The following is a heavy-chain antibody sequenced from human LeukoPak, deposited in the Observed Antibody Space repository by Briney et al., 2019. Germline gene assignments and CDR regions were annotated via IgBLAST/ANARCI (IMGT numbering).Heavy chain of an antibody. CDR1: GVSFSGYY. D-gene: IGHD2-15*01. Sequence: SETLSLTCAVYGVSFSGYYWSWIRQPPGKGLEWIGEINHSGSTNYNPSLKSRVTISVDTSKNQFSLKLSSVTAADTAVYYCARGGGLGYCSGGSCYSAILGYWGQGTLVTVSS. CDR2: INHSGST. J-gene: IGHJ4*02. CDR3: ARGGGLGYCSGGSCYSAILGY. V-gene: IGHV4-34*01.